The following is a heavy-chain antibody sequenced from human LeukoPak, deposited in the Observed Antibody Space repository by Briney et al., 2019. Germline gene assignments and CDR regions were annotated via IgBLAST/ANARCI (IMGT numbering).Heavy chain of an antibody. CDR2: ISSSHSYI. CDR1: GFTFSSYS. Sequence: GGSLRLSCAASGFTFSSYSMNWVRQAPGRGLEWVSSISSSHSYIYYEDSVKGRFTISRDNAKNSLYLQMNSLRAEDTAVYYCARATRPDSSLYYPHSPDGFGIWGQGTMVTVSS. V-gene: IGHV3-21*04. D-gene: IGHD3-22*01. CDR3: ARATRPDSSLYYPHSPDGFGI. J-gene: IGHJ3*02.